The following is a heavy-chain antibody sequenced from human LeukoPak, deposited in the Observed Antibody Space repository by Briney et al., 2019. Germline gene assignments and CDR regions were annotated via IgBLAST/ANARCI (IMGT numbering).Heavy chain of an antibody. J-gene: IGHJ4*02. CDR3: ARVEGCTNGVCYYYFDY. D-gene: IGHD2-8*01. CDR1: GFTFSSYS. Sequence: GGSLRLSCAASGFTFSSYSMNWVRQAPGKGLEWVSYISSRSSTIYYADSVKGRFTISRDNAKKSLYLQMNSVKIEDTAVYYCARVEGCTNGVCYYYFDYWGQGTLVTVSS. V-gene: IGHV3-48*01. CDR2: ISSRSSTI.